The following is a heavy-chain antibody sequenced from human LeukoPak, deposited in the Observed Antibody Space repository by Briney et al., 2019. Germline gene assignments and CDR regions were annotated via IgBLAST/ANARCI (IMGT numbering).Heavy chain of an antibody. V-gene: IGHV3-7*01. J-gene: IGHJ4*02. CDR3: LRDGGLNGYDLLHY. CDR2: ISENGSEE. CDR1: GFTFSNYW. Sequence: GGSLRLSCAASGFTFSNYWMTWVRQAPGKGLEWVAHISENGSEEHYTDSAKARFTISRDNAKNSLSLQMNSLRAEDTAVYYCLRDGGLNGYDLLHYWGQGTLVTVFS. D-gene: IGHD3-3*01.